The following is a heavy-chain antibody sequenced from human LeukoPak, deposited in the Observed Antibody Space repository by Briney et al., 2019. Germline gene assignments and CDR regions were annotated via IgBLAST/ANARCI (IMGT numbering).Heavy chain of an antibody. CDR2: IIPIFSTA. CDR1: GGTFTSYA. J-gene: IGHJ5*02. Sequence: ASVKVSCKASGGTFTSYAISWVRQAPGQGLQWMGGIIPIFSTANYAQKFQGRVTITADESTSTAYMELSSLRSEDTAVYYCARDWPIDDSTRFDPWGQGTLVTVSS. V-gene: IGHV1-69*13. CDR3: ARDWPIDDSTRFDP. D-gene: IGHD2-2*01.